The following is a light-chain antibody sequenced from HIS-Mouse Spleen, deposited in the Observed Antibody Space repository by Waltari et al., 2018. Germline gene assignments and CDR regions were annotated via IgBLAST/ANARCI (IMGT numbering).Light chain of an antibody. Sequence: SYVLTQPPSVSVAPGRTARITCGGNNIGSKSVHWYQQKPGQAPVLVVYDDSDRPSGSPEPSSGSNSGNTATLTISRVEAGDEADYYCQVWDSSSDPSYVFGTGTKVTVL. J-gene: IGLJ1*01. V-gene: IGLV3-21*02. CDR3: QVWDSSSDPSYV. CDR2: DDS. CDR1: NIGSKS.